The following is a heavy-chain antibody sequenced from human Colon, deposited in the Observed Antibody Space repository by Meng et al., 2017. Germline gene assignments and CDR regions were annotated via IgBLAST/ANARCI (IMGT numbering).Heavy chain of an antibody. D-gene: IGHD2-15*01. CDR3: ARDEYSWAFDI. Sequence: SDTLSLTCTVSGGSISSYYWSWIRQPAGKGLEWIGRIYTSGSTNYTPSLKSRVTMSVDTSKNQFSLKLSTVTAADTAVYYCARDEYSWAFDIWGQGTMVTVSS. CDR1: GGSISSYY. J-gene: IGHJ3*02. CDR2: IYTSGST. V-gene: IGHV4-4*07.